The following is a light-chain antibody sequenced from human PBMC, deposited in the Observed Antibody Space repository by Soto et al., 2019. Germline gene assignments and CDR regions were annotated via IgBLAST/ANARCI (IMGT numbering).Light chain of an antibody. CDR2: QTS. CDR1: QSISSY. CDR3: QQYNNWPPIT. V-gene: IGKV3-15*01. Sequence: MVLTQSPATLSLSPWERPTLSCRPSQSISSYLAWYQHKPGQAPRLLIYQTSMRAAGIPARFSGSGSGTEFTLTISSLQSEDFAVYYCQQYNNWPPITFGQGTRLEIK. J-gene: IGKJ5*01.